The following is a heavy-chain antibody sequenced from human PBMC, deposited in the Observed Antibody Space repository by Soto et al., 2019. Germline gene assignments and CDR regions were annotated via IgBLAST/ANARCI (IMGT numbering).Heavy chain of an antibody. CDR3: ARDHLFFGVVFLGTVGYGMDV. CDR2: INPNSGGT. Sequence: KSHQASVKVSCKASGYTFTGYYMHWVRQAPGQGLEWMGWINPNSGGTNYAQKFQGWVTMTRDTSISTAYMELSRLRSDDTAVYYCARDHLFFGVVFLGTVGYGMDVWGQGTTVTVSS. D-gene: IGHD3-3*01. J-gene: IGHJ6*02. V-gene: IGHV1-2*04. CDR1: GYTFTGYY.